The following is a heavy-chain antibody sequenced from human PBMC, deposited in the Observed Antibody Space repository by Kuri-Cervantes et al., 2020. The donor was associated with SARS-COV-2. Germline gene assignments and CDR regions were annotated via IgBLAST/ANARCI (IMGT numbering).Heavy chain of an antibody. D-gene: IGHD3-16*02. CDR1: GYTFTDYY. CDR3: ARGPAWNYIWGTYRGGCVTYDI. Sequence: ASVKVSCKASGYTFTDYYMHWVRQAPGQGLEWMGWIYPNSGGTNSAQKFQGWVIMTRDTSITTAYMELGRLRSDDTAVYYCARGPAWNYIWGTYRGGCVTYDIWGQGTMVTVSS. V-gene: IGHV1-2*04. J-gene: IGHJ3*02. CDR2: IYPNSGGT.